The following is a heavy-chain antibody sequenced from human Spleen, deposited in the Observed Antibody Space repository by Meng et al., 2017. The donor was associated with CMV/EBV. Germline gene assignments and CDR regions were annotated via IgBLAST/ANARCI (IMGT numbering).Heavy chain of an antibody. D-gene: IGHD6-13*01. CDR1: GFTFSSYS. J-gene: IGHJ6*02. Sequence: GGSLRLSCAASGFTFSSYSMNWVRQAPGKGLEWVSYISSSSSTIYYADSVKGRFTTSRDNAKNSLYLQLNSLRAEDTAVYFCARDWYAMDVWGPGTTVTVSS. CDR2: ISSSSSTI. CDR3: ARDWYAMDV. V-gene: IGHV3-48*04.